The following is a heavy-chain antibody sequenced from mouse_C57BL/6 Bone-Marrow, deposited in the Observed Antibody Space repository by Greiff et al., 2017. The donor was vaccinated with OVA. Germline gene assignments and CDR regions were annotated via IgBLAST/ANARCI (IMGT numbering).Heavy chain of an antibody. J-gene: IGHJ2*01. V-gene: IGHV1-87*01. CDR1: YTFSRRVH. CDR2: GQGLEWIG. D-gene: IGHD2-4*01. Sequence: VQLVESGPELARPWASVKISCQAFYTFSRRVHFAIRDTNYWMQWVKQRPGQGLEWIGAIYPGNGDSSHNQKFKGKATLTTDKSSSTAYMQLSRLTSENSAVYYCAWRDYGGNFDYWGQGTTLTGSS. CDR3: SENSAVYYCAWRDYGGNFDY.